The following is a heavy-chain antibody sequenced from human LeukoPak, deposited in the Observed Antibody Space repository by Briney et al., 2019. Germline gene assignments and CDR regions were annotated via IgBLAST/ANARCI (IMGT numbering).Heavy chain of an antibody. CDR3: ARTTGNSGYDFDI. Sequence: GASVKVSCKASGYTFTGYYMHWVRQAPGQGLEWMGWINPNSGGTNYAQKFQGRVTMTRDTSISTAYMELSRLRSDDTAVYYCARTTGNSGYDFDIWGQGTMVTVSS. CDR1: GYTFTGYY. J-gene: IGHJ3*02. V-gene: IGHV1-2*02. CDR2: INPNSGGT. D-gene: IGHD5-12*01.